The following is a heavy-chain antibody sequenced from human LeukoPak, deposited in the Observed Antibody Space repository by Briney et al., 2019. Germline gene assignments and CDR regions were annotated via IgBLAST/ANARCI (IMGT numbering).Heavy chain of an antibody. Sequence: ASVKVSCKASGGTFSSYAISWVRQAPGQGLEWMGGIIPIFGTANYAQKFQGRVTITADESTSTAYMELSSLRSEDTAVYYCARKALSSSHVWGIMGYFDYWGQGTLVTVSS. V-gene: IGHV1-69*13. CDR2: IIPIFGTA. CDR3: ARKALSSSHVWGIMGYFDY. D-gene: IGHD6-6*01. CDR1: GGTFSSYA. J-gene: IGHJ4*02.